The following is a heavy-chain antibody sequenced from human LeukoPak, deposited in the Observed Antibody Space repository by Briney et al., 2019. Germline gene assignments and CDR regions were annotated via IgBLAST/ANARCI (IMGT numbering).Heavy chain of an antibody. CDR1: GFIFDDYA. J-gene: IGHJ5*02. Sequence: PGTSLRLSCAASGFIFDDYAVHWVRQAPGKGLEWVSGISWNSGTMKYADSVKGRFTISRDNSKNTLYLQMNSLRAEDTAVYYCAKDPGSGWGFRFDPWGQGTLVTVSS. D-gene: IGHD6-19*01. V-gene: IGHV3-9*01. CDR3: AKDPGSGWGFRFDP. CDR2: ISWNSGTM.